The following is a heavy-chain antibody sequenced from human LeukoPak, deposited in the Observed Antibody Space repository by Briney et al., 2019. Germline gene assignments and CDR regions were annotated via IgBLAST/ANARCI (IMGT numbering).Heavy chain of an antibody. CDR2: IIPIFVTA. J-gene: IGHJ6*03. CDR1: GGTFSSYA. D-gene: IGHD2-21*01. V-gene: IGHV1-69*05. CDR3: ARNRRVIREKYYYYYYYMDV. Sequence: ASVKVSCKASGGTFSSYAISWVRQAPGQGREWMGRIIPIFVTANYAQKFQGRVTITTDESTSTAYMELSSLRSEDTAVYYCARNRRVIREKYYYYYYYMDVWGKGTTVTVSS.